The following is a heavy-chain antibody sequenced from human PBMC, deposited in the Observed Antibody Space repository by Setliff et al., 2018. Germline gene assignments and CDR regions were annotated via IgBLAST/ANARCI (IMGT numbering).Heavy chain of an antibody. V-gene: IGHV1-46*01. J-gene: IGHJ4*02. CDR1: GGTFSSYA. CDR2: INLGGGST. Sequence: VKVSCKASGGTFSSYAISWVRQAPGQGLEWMGLINLGGGSTSYAQKFQGRVTMTADTSTSTVYMELSSLRSEDTAVYYCARALDYLDYWGQGTLVTVSS. CDR3: ARALDYLDY.